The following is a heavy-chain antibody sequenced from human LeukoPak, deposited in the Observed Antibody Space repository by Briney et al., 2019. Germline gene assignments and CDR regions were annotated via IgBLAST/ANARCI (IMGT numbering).Heavy chain of an antibody. CDR3: ARDTYYYDSSGLDY. CDR2: ISAYNGNT. CDR1: GYTFTKYG. Sequence: ASVKVSCKASGYTFTKYGITWVRQAPGQGLEWMGWISAYNGNTNYAQKLQGRVTMTTDTSTSTAYMELRSLRSDDTAVYYCARDTYYYDSSGLDYWGQGTLVTVSS. D-gene: IGHD3-22*01. V-gene: IGHV1-18*01. J-gene: IGHJ4*02.